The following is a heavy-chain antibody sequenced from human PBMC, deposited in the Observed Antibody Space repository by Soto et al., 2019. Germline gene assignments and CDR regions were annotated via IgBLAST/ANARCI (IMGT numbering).Heavy chain of an antibody. Sequence: QVQLVQSGAEVKKPGSSVKVSCKASVGTFSSYAISWVRQAPGQGLEWMGGILPIFGTADYAQKFQGRVAITADASTSTADMEPGSLRSEDTAVYYCASAWGPSYYYGMDVWGQGTTVTVSS. CDR2: ILPIFGTA. J-gene: IGHJ6*02. CDR1: VGTFSSYA. D-gene: IGHD3-16*01. CDR3: ASAWGPSYYYGMDV. V-gene: IGHV1-69*12.